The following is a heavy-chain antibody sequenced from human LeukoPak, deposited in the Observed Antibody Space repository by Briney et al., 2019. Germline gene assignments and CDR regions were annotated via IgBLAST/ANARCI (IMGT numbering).Heavy chain of an antibody. CDR2: ISSSSSFI. D-gene: IGHD6-13*01. V-gene: IGHV3-21*05. CDR3: ARERPAAASAFEI. CDR1: GFTFSSYS. J-gene: IGHJ3*02. Sequence: KTGGSLRLSCAASGFTFSSYSMNWVRQAPGKGLEWVSYISSSSSFINYADSVKGRFTISRDNAKNSLYLEMNSLRAEDTAIYYCARERPAAASAFEIWGQGTMITVS.